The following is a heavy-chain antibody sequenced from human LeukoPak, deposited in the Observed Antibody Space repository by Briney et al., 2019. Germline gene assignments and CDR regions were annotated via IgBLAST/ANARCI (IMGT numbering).Heavy chain of an antibody. CDR1: GFTFSNYW. D-gene: IGHD3-10*01. Sequence: PGGSLRLSCAASGFTFSNYWMSWVRQAPGKGLEWVANIKQDGSEKYHVDSVKGRFTISRDNANNSLCLQMNGLRPEDTAVYYCARAGRYGSGTPHYWGQGTLVTVSS. J-gene: IGHJ4*02. CDR3: ARAGRYGSGTPHY. CDR2: IKQDGSEK. V-gene: IGHV3-7*01.